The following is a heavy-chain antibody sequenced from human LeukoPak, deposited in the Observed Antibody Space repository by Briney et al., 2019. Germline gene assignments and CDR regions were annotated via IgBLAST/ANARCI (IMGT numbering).Heavy chain of an antibody. CDR3: VKDISRYSGYY. CDR1: GFTFSSYA. CDR2: ISSNGGST. Sequence: GGSLRLSCSASGFTFSSYAMHWVRQAPGKGLEYVSAISSNGGSTYYAYSVKGRFTISRDNSKNTLYLQMSSLRAEDTAVYYCVKDISRYSGYYWGQGTLVTVSS. V-gene: IGHV3-64D*06. D-gene: IGHD5-12*01. J-gene: IGHJ4*02.